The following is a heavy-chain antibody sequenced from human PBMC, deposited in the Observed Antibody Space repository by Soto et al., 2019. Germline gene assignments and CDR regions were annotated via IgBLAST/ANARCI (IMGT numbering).Heavy chain of an antibody. J-gene: IGHJ5*02. V-gene: IGHV3-30-3*01. CDR3: ARDSPGVVVVPAEDLIEYSSSGWFDP. D-gene: IGHD2-2*01. CDR2: ISYDGSNK. Sequence: QVQLVESGGGVVQPGRSLRLSCAASGFTFSSYAMHWVRQAPGKGLEWVAVISYDGSNKYYADSVKGRFTISRDNSKNTLYLQMNSLRAEDTAVYYCARDSPGVVVVPAEDLIEYSSSGWFDPWGQGTLVTVSS. CDR1: GFTFSSYA.